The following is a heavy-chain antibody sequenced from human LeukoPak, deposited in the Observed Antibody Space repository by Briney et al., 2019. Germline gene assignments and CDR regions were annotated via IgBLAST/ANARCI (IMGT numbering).Heavy chain of an antibody. CDR2: IIPIFGTA. CDR3: AREEISGYGNHYYYYGMDV. CDR1: GGTFSSYA. J-gene: IGHJ6*04. V-gene: IGHV1-69*13. Sequence: SVKVSCKASGGTFSSYAISWVRQAPGQGLEWMGGIIPIFGTANYAQKFQGRVTITADESTSTAYMELSSLRSEDTAVYYCAREEISGYGNHYYYYGMDVWGKGTTVTVSS. D-gene: IGHD5-12*01.